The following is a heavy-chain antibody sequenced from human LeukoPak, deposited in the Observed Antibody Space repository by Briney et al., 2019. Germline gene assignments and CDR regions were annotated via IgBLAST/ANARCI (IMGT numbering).Heavy chain of an antibody. CDR2: INPNSGGT. V-gene: IGHV1-2*02. Sequence: GASVKVSCKASGYTFTGYYMHWVRQAPGQGLEWMGWINPNSGGTNYAQKFQGRVTMTRDTSISTAYMELSRLGSDDMAVYYCARVSRPSYYYDSSGYGAFDYWGQGTLVTVSS. CDR1: GYTFTGYY. J-gene: IGHJ4*02. D-gene: IGHD3-22*01. CDR3: ARVSRPSYYYDSSGYGAFDY.